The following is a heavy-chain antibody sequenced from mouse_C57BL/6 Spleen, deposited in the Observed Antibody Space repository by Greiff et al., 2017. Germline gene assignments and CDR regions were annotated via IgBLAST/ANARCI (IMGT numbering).Heavy chain of an antibody. CDR2: INPYNGGT. D-gene: IGHD1-1*01. Sequence: EVQLQQSGPVLVKPGASVKMSCKASGYTFTDYYMNWVKQSHGKSLEWIGVINPYNGGTSYNQKFKGKATLTVDQSSSTAYMELNSLTSEDSAVYYCARSGTTVVDAMDYWGQGTSVTVSS. V-gene: IGHV1-19*01. J-gene: IGHJ4*01. CDR3: ARSGTTVVDAMDY. CDR1: GYTFTDYY.